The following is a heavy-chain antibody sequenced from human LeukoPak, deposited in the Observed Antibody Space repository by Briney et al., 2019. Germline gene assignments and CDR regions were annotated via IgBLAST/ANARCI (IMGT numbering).Heavy chain of an antibody. V-gene: IGHV1-46*01. Sequence: ASVKVSCKASGYTFTSYYMHWVRQAPGQGLEWMGIINPSGGSTSYAQKFQGRVTMTRDTSTSTVYMELSSLRSEDTAVYYCARGIYGDYGEDYFDYWGQGTLATVSS. CDR1: GYTFTSYY. CDR3: ARGIYGDYGEDYFDY. D-gene: IGHD4-17*01. J-gene: IGHJ4*02. CDR2: INPSGGST.